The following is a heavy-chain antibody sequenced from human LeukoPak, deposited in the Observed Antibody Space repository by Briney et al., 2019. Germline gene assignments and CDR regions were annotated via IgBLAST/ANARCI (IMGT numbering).Heavy chain of an antibody. J-gene: IGHJ4*02. CDR3: ARADYRGNYLVY. V-gene: IGHV3-74*01. CDR1: AFTFSSYW. Sequence: GGSLRLSCAASAFTFSSYWMHWVRQASGKGLVWVSRINPDGSSKTYADSVKGRFTISRDNAKNTLYLQMNSLRAEDTAVYYCARADYRGNYLVYWGQGTLVTVSS. D-gene: IGHD1-26*01. CDR2: INPDGSSK.